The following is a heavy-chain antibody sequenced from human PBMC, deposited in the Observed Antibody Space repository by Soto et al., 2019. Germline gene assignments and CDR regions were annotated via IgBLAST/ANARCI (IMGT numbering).Heavy chain of an antibody. CDR2: ISAYNGNT. J-gene: IGHJ5*02. CDR3: ARDAPTAAAINWFYP. Sequence: KVPCKYSGCTFTIYGISWVRQGPGQGLEWMGWISAYNGNTNYAQKLQGRVTMTTDTSTSTAYMELSSLRSDETAVYYCARDAPTAAAINWFYPWGQGTLVTDSS. D-gene: IGHD6-25*01. V-gene: IGHV1-18*01. CDR1: GCTFTIYG.